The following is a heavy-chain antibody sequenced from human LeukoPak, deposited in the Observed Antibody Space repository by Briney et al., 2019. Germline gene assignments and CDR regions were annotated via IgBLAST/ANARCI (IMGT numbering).Heavy chain of an antibody. J-gene: IGHJ6*04. Sequence: AGSLSLSCAASGFTFSNYAMNWVRQASGKGLEWVSAISAGGGSTYYADSVKGRFTISRDNSRNTLYLQMNSLRAEDTALYYCAKPMVRGTFYYYCMDVWGKGHAHPVSS. D-gene: IGHD3-10*01. V-gene: IGHV3-23*01. CDR3: AKPMVRGTFYYYCMDV. CDR1: GFTFSNYA. CDR2: ISAGGGST.